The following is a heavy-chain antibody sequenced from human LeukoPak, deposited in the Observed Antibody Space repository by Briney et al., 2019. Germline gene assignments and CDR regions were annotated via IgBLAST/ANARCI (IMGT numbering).Heavy chain of an antibody. CDR3: AIIPLSGYVVDY. CDR2: IYHSGST. Sequence: PSETLSLTCAVSGSSISSSNWWSWVRQPPGKGLEWIGEIYHSGSTNYNPSLKSRVTISVDTSKNQFSLKLSSVTAADTAVYYCAIIPLSGYVVDYWGQGTLVTVSS. CDR1: GSSISSSNW. J-gene: IGHJ4*02. D-gene: IGHD5-12*01. V-gene: IGHV4-4*02.